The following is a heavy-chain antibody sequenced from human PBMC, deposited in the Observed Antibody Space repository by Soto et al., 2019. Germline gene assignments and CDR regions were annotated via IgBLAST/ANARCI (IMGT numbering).Heavy chain of an antibody. CDR3: ARDPDYGGNRDNYYYYGMDV. V-gene: IGHV1-69*12. Sequence: QVQLVQSGAEVKKPGSSVKVSCKASGGTFSSYAISWVRQAPGQGLEWMGGIIPIFGTANYAQKFQGRVTITADESTSTAYMELSSLRSEDTAVYYCARDPDYGGNRDNYYYYGMDVWGQGTTVTVSS. D-gene: IGHD4-17*01. CDR1: GGTFSSYA. CDR2: IIPIFGTA. J-gene: IGHJ6*02.